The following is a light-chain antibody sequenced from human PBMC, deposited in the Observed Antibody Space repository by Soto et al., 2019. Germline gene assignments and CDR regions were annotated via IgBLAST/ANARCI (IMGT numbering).Light chain of an antibody. CDR2: GNI. V-gene: IGLV1-40*01. CDR1: SSNIGAGYD. Sequence: QSVLTQPPSVAGSPGQSVTISCTWRSSNIGAGYDVHWYQQRPGTAPKLLIFGNINRPSGVPDRFSGSKSGTSASLAITGLQAEDEGDYYCQSYDSTLSARYVFGTGTKVTVL. CDR3: QSYDSTLSARYV. J-gene: IGLJ1*01.